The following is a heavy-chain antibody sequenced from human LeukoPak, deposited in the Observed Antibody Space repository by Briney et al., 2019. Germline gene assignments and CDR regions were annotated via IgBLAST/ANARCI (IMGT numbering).Heavy chain of an antibody. CDR1: GFTFSSYS. D-gene: IGHD3-10*01. J-gene: IGHJ3*02. CDR3: VRWGLGKGEAFDI. V-gene: IGHV3-21*01. CDR2: ISSSIYI. Sequence: GGSLRLSCAASGFTFSSYSMNWVRQAPGKGLEWVSSISSSIYIYNADSVKGRFTISRDNARNSLFLQMNSLRAEDTAVYYCVRWGLGKGEAFDIWGQGTMVTVSS.